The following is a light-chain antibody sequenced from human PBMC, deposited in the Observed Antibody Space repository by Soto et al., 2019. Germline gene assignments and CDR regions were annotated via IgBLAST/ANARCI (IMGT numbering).Light chain of an antibody. CDR1: QSVSSY. CDR3: QQRSHPHT. J-gene: IGKJ4*01. CDR2: DAS. V-gene: IGKV3-11*01. Sequence: EIVLTQSPATLSSSPGERATLSCRASQSVSSYLAWYQQKPGQAPRLLIYDASTRATGIPSRFIGSGSGTDCTLTISSLEPEDSAVYYRQQRSHPHTFGGGTKVEIK.